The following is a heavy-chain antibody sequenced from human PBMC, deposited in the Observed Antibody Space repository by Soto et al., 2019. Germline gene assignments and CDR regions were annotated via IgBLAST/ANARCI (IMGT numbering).Heavy chain of an antibody. CDR3: VHVYFRGWKSGPDN. CDR2: IFWNEDK. J-gene: IGHJ4*02. Sequence: QITLRESGPTLVKPTETLTLTCTFSGFSLTTNQVGVGWIRQPPGKALEWLAPIFWNEDKRYSPSLDNRLTITKDTSKHQVVLTMTDMDPADTATFYCVHVYFRGWKSGPDNWGQGTPVTVYS. CDR1: GFSLTTNQVG. V-gene: IGHV2-5*01. D-gene: IGHD1-1*01.